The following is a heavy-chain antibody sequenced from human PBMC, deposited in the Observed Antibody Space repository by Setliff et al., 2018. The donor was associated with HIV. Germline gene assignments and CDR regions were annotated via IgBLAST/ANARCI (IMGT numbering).Heavy chain of an antibody. J-gene: IGHJ3*02. CDR2: INHSGST. CDR1: GGSFSGYY. Sequence: SETLSLTCAVYGGSFSGYYWSWIRQPPGKGLEWIGEINHSGSTNYNPPLKSRVTISVDTSKNQFSLKLSSVTAADTAVYYCARRGGYTYYYDSSGYHRGPNDAFDIWGQGTMVTVSS. V-gene: IGHV4-34*01. CDR3: ARRGGYTYYYDSSGYHRGPNDAFDI. D-gene: IGHD3-22*01.